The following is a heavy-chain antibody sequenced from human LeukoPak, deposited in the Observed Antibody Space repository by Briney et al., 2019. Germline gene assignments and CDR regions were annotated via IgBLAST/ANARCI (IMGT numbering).Heavy chain of an antibody. V-gene: IGHV3-73*01. CDR2: IRSKANSYAT. J-gene: IGHJ5*02. CDR1: GFTFSSYG. D-gene: IGHD3-3*01. Sequence: GGSLRLSCAASGFTFSSYGMHWVHQASGKGLEWVGRIRSKANSYATAYAASVKGRFTISRDDSKNTAYLQMNSLKTEDTAVYYCTRQYDFWSGYYGLDPWGQGTLVTVSS. CDR3: TRQYDFWSGYYGLDP.